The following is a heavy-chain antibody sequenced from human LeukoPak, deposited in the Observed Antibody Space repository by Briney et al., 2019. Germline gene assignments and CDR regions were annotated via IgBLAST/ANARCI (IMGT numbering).Heavy chain of an antibody. CDR2: INSAGDGT. J-gene: IGHJ4*02. V-gene: IGHV3-64*02. CDR3: AARKTGGPYDY. Sequence: PGGSLRLSCAASGFTFGSYAMHWVRQAPGMGLEYVSAINSAGDGTYYADSVKDRFTISRDNSKNTLYLQMGTLRDEDVAVYYCAARKTGGPYDYWGQGTLVTVSS. CDR1: GFTFGSYA.